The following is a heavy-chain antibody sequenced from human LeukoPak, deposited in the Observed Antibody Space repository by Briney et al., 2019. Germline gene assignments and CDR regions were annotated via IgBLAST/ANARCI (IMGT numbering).Heavy chain of an antibody. V-gene: IGHV3-23*01. CDR3: AKAGDTAMARLRVPFDY. Sequence: GGSLRLSCAASGFTFSSYAMSWVRQAPGKGLEWVSAISGSGGSTYYADSVMGQFTISRDNSKNTLYLQMNSLRAEDTAVYYCAKAGDTAMARLRVPFDYWGQGTLVTVSS. J-gene: IGHJ4*02. D-gene: IGHD5-18*01. CDR1: GFTFSSYA. CDR2: ISGSGGST.